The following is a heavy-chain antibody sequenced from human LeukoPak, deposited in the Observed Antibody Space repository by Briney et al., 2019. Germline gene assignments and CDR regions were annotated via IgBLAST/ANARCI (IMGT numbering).Heavy chain of an antibody. CDR2: INVYNGNT. CDR1: GYTFTTYT. Sequence: ASVKASCKASGYTFTTYTISWVRQAPGQGLEWLGWINVYNGNTNYAQKLQGRVTMTTDTSTTTAYMELRSLRSDDTAVYYCARGGARFGDAFDFWGQGTLVTVSS. D-gene: IGHD3-10*01. J-gene: IGHJ4*02. CDR3: ARGGARFGDAFDF. V-gene: IGHV1-18*01.